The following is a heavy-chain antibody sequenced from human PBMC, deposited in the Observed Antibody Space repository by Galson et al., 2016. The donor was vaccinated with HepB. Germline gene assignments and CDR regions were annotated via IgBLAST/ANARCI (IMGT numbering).Heavy chain of an antibody. CDR2: ISYDESNK. CDR3: ARSQGRMTLRHRTFYYYYEMDV. J-gene: IGHJ6*02. V-gene: IGHV3-30-3*01. D-gene: IGHD1-1*01. Sequence: SLRLSCAASGFTFSTYAMHWVRQTPGMGLEWVAVISYDESNKYYADSVKGRFTISRDNSKNTLYLQMNSLRPEDTAVYYCARSQGRMTLRHRTFYYYYEMDVWGQGTTVTVS. CDR1: GFTFSTYA.